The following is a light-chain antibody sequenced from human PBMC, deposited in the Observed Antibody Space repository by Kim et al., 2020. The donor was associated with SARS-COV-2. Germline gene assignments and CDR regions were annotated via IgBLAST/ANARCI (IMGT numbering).Light chain of an antibody. CDR2: AAS. CDR1: QGIRND. V-gene: IGKV1-6*01. CDR3: VQDYNYPRT. Sequence: ASVGEGVTITCRASQGIRNDLAWYQHRPGRAPKLLIYAASSLQSGVPSRFSGSGSGTDFTLTISSLQPEDFATYYCVQDYNYPRTFGQGTKVDIK. J-gene: IGKJ1*01.